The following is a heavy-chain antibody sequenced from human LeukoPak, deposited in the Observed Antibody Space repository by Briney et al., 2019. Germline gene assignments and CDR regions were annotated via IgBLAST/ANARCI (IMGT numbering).Heavy chain of an antibody. J-gene: IGHJ6*03. CDR1: GFTFSSYN. V-gene: IGHV3-21*01. D-gene: IGHD6-19*01. CDR3: ARDPYSGGYGAYYYYYMDV. Sequence: GGSLRLSCAASGFTFSSYNMNWVRRTPGKGLEWVSSITSSSTYMFYADSVRGRFTISRDNAENSLYLQMNSLRDEDTAVYYCARDPYSGGYGAYYYYYMDVWGKGTTVTVSS. CDR2: ITSSSTYM.